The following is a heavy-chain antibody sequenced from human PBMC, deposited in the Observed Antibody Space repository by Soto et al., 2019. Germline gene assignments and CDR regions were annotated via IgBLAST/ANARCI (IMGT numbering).Heavy chain of an antibody. CDR1: VASITGYY. D-gene: IGHD1-20*01. J-gene: IGHJ4*02. Sequence: SETLSLTCTVSVASITGYYWSWIRQSPGKGLEWIGCSYFTGATNYNPSLKSRVTISVDTSRNQFTLTLTSATAADTAVYYCARERTPITGFAYWGKGTLITXS. V-gene: IGHV4-59*01. CDR3: ARERTPITGFAY. CDR2: SYFTGAT.